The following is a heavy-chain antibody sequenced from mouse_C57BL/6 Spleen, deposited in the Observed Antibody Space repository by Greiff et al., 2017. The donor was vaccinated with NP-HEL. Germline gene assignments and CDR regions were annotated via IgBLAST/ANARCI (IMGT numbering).Heavy chain of an antibody. CDR2: IDPNSGGT. V-gene: IGHV1-72*01. J-gene: IGHJ4*01. CDR1: GYTFTSYW. Sequence: QVQLQQPGAELVKPGASVKLSCKASGYTFTSYWMHWVKQRPGRGLEWIGRIDPNSGGTKYNEKFKSKATLTVDKPSSTAYRQLSSLTSEDSAVYYCARNYGSSYYYAMDYWGQGTSVTVSS. D-gene: IGHD1-1*01. CDR3: ARNYGSSYYYAMDY.